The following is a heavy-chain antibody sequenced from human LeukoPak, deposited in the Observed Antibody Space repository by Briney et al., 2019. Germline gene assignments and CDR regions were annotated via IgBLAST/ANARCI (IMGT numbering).Heavy chain of an antibody. V-gene: IGHV1-69*05. Sequence: ASVKVSCKASGGTFSSYAISWVRQAPGQGLEWMGGIIPIFGTANYAQKFQGRVTITTDESTSTAYMELSSLRSGDTAVYYCARAGQNVVVPAAMFNWFDPWGQGTLVTVSS. CDR3: ARAGQNVVVPAAMFNWFDP. CDR1: GGTFSSYA. J-gene: IGHJ5*02. D-gene: IGHD2-2*01. CDR2: IIPIFGTA.